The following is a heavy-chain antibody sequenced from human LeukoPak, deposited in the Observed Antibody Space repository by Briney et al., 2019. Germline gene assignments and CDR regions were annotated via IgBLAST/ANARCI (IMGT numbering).Heavy chain of an antibody. J-gene: IGHJ4*02. CDR1: GYTLTELS. CDR2: FDPEDGET. Sequence: ASVKVSCKVSGYTLTELSMHWVRQAPGKGLEWMGGFDPEDGETIYAQKFQGRVTMTEDTSTDTAYMELSSLRSEDTAVYYCARGFYGSVSYYRSPPFDYWGQGTLVTVSS. V-gene: IGHV1-24*01. CDR3: ARGFYGSVSYYRSPPFDY. D-gene: IGHD3-10*01.